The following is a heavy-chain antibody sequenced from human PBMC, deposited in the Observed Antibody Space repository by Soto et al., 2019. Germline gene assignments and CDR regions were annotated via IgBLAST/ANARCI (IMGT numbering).Heavy chain of an antibody. Sequence: QVQLHESGPGLVKPSGTLSLTCAVSGGSISSSNWWSWVRQPPGKGLEWIGEIHHGGTTNYNPSLKSRVTMSVVKSKNQFALKLTSVTAADTAVYYCSRVMEQMLLLDAFDIWGHGTMVTVSS. V-gene: IGHV4-4*02. CDR1: GGSISSSNW. CDR2: IHHGGTT. J-gene: IGHJ3*02. CDR3: SRVMEQMLLLDAFDI. D-gene: IGHD2-15*01.